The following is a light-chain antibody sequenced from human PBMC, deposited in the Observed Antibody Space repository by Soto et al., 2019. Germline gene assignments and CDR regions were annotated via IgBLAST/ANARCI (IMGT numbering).Light chain of an antibody. Sequence: EIVLTQSPATLPLSPGDRATLSCRASQSVSIFFAWYQQKPGQAPRLLIYDASNRATGIPARFSGSGSGTDFTLTISSLEPEDFAVYYCQQRSNWPGTFGQGTKVDIK. CDR3: QQRSNWPGT. J-gene: IGKJ1*01. CDR1: QSVSIF. CDR2: DAS. V-gene: IGKV3-11*01.